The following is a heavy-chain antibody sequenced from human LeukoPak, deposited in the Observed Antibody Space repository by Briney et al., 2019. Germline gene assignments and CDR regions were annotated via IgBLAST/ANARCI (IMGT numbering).Heavy chain of an antibody. CDR2: INPNSGGT. CDR1: GYTFTRYY. CDR3: ARDDSSGYYVDY. V-gene: IGHV1-2*02. J-gene: IGHJ4*02. Sequence: ASVTVSCKASGYTFTRYYMHWVRQAPGQGLEWMGWINPNSGGTNYAQKFQGRVTMTSDTSISTAYMELSRLRSDDTAVYYCARDDSSGYYVDYWGQGTLVTVSS. D-gene: IGHD3-22*01.